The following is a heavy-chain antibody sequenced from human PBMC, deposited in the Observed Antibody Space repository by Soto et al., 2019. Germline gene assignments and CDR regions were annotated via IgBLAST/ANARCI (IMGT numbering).Heavy chain of an antibody. Sequence: PSETLSLTCAVYGGSFSGYYWSWIRQPPGKGLEWIGEINHSGSTNYNPSLKSRVTISVDTSKNQFSLKLSSVTAADTAVYYCARGHVRTSRYMDVWGKGTTVTVSS. CDR1: GGSFSGYY. D-gene: IGHD2-8*01. J-gene: IGHJ6*03. CDR2: INHSGST. V-gene: IGHV4-34*01. CDR3: ARGHVRTSRYMDV.